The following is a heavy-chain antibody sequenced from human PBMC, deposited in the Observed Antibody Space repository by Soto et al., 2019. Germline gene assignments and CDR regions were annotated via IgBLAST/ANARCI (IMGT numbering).Heavy chain of an antibody. V-gene: IGHV5-51*01. Sequence: PGESMMVSWTTAEDSFTNYWICWVRELPGKGLEWMAIIYPGASKTTYHPSFQCQITISADNSTRTAYLQWGNLKASDTAVYSWARSFYRGSTLGPVDYWGHAALVTVHS. J-gene: IGHJ4*01. CDR2: IYPGASKT. CDR3: ARSFYRGSTLGPVDY. CDR1: EDSFTNYW. D-gene: IGHD3-16*02.